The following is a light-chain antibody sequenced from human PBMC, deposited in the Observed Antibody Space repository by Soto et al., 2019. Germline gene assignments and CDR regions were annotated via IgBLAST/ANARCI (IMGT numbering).Light chain of an antibody. Sequence: EIVMTESAASLSVSPGERARISGRASPSGRRNLAWYEHKPGRGPRPLIYGASTRATGIPARFSGSGSGTEFTLTISSLKSEDFGVYYCQQYNNWPRTFGQGTKVDIK. CDR1: PSGRRN. CDR2: GAS. J-gene: IGKJ1*01. CDR3: QQYNNWPRT. V-gene: IGKV3-15*01.